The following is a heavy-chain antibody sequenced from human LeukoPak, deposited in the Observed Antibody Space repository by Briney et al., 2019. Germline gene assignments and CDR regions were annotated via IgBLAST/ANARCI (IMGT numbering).Heavy chain of an antibody. CDR2: ISGSGEIT. CDR3: ARGVATITPAFDY. V-gene: IGHV3-23*01. J-gene: IGHJ4*02. Sequence: GGSLRLSCAASGFSFSSYAMSWVRQAPGMRLEWVSSISGSGEITYYADSLEGRFTISRDNSKNTLYLQMNSLRAEDTAVYYCARGVATITPAFDYWGQGTLVTVSS. D-gene: IGHD5-24*01. CDR1: GFSFSSYA.